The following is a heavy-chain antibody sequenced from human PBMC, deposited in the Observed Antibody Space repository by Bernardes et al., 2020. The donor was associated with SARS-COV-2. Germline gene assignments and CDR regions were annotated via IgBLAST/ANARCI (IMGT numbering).Heavy chain of an antibody. D-gene: IGHD3-16*02. J-gene: IGHJ6*02. CDR2: ISAYNGNT. Sequence: VKVSCKASGYTFTSYGISWVRQAPGQGLEWIGWISAYNGNTNYAQKLQGRVTMTTDTSTSTAYMELRSLRSDDTAVYYCASGIMITFGGVIRTEGGYYYGMDVWGQGTTVTVSS. CDR1: GYTFTSYG. V-gene: IGHV1-18*04. CDR3: ASGIMITFGGVIRTEGGYYYGMDV.